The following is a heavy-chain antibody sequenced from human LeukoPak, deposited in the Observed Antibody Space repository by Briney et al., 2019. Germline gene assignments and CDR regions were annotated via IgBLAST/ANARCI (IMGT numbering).Heavy chain of an antibody. CDR2: ISYDESKK. Sequence: PGGSLRLSCAASGFTFSSYGMHWVRQAPGKGLEWVAVISYDESKKYYADSVKGRFTISRDNSKNTLYLQMNSLRAEDTAVYYCARDWADNSDYPGNYWGQGTLVTVSS. CDR3: ARDWADNSDYPGNY. V-gene: IGHV3-30*03. D-gene: IGHD3-22*01. CDR1: GFTFSSYG. J-gene: IGHJ4*02.